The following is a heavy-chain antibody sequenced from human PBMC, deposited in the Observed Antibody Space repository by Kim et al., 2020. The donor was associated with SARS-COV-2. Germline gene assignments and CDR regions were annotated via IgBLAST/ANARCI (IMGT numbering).Heavy chain of an antibody. D-gene: IGHD2-15*01. Sequence: YADSVKGRFTISRDNSTNSLFLEMNSLTSDDTAVYYCAKDGPGYYYYYIDVWGRGTTVTVS. J-gene: IGHJ6*03. CDR3: AKDGPGYYYYYIDV. V-gene: IGHV3-43*01.